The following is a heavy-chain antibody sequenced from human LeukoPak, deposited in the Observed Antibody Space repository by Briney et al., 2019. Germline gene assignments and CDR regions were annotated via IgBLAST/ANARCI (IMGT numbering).Heavy chain of an antibody. CDR1: GGSFSGYY. Sequence: SETLSLTCAVYGGSFSGYYWNWIRQPPGKGLEWIGEINHGGDTNYNPSLKSRVTISVDTSKKQFSLKVSSVTAADTAVYYCARARQDSSGYYDWGQGTLVTVSS. CDR2: INHGGDT. CDR3: ARARQDSSGYYD. V-gene: IGHV4-34*01. D-gene: IGHD3-22*01. J-gene: IGHJ4*02.